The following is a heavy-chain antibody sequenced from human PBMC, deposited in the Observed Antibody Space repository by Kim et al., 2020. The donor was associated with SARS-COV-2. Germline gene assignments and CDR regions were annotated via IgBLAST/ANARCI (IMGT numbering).Heavy chain of an antibody. Sequence: SETLSLTCSISGGSISIYHWNWVRQPPGKGLECIGNIYYSGNTDYNPSLKSRVSISVDTSKNQFSLKLTSVTAADTALYYCARSRSSWENFFDYWGQGALVTVSS. D-gene: IGHD6-13*01. J-gene: IGHJ4*02. CDR3: ARSRSSWENFFDY. CDR1: GGSISIYH. CDR2: IYYSGNT. V-gene: IGHV4-59*12.